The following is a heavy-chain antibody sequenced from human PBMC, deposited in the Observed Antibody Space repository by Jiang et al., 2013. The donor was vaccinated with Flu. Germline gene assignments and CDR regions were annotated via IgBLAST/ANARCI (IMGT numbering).Heavy chain of an antibody. CDR3: AKVSQQLLTYAMDV. CDR1: GGSFSDFY. V-gene: IGHV4-34*01. D-gene: IGHD4-23*01. CDR2: INHSGTT. J-gene: IGHJ6*02. Sequence: LLKPSETLSLNCTVYGGSFSDFYWAWIRQPPGKGLEWIGEINHSGTTNYNPSLKSRVAMSVDMSKNQFSLKLSSVTAADTAIYYCAKVSQQLLTYAMDVWGQGTTVTVSS.